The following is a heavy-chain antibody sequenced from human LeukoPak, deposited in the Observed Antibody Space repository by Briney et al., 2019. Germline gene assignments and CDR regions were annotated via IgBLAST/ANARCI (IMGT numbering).Heavy chain of an antibody. V-gene: IGHV1-46*01. Sequence: GASVKVSCKASGYTFTSYYMNWVRQVPGQGLEWMGIINPTGGSTSYAQKFQGRVTMTRDTSTSTVYMELSSLRSEDTAVYYCARGLTFGGVTNDAFDIWGQGTMVTVSS. D-gene: IGHD3-16*01. CDR2: INPTGGST. CDR1: GYTFTSYY. J-gene: IGHJ3*02. CDR3: ARGLTFGGVTNDAFDI.